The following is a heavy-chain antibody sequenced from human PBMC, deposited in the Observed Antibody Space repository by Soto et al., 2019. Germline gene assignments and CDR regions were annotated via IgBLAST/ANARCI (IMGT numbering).Heavy chain of an antibody. Sequence: ASVKVSCKAAGYTFTSYGISWVRQAPGQGLEWMGWISAYNGNTNYAQKLQGRVTMTTDTSTSAAYMELRSLRSDDTVVYYCARGIAAAGLRGNWFDPWGQGTLVTVSS. CDR2: ISAYNGNT. D-gene: IGHD6-13*01. J-gene: IGHJ5*02. CDR1: GYTFTSYG. V-gene: IGHV1-18*01. CDR3: ARGIAAAGLRGNWFDP.